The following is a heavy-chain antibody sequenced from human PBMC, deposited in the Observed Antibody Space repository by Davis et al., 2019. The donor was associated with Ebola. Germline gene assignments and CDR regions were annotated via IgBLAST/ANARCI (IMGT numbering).Heavy chain of an antibody. J-gene: IGHJ5*02. CDR3: ARVTPDIVVVVAATRWVGWFDP. CDR2: IYYSGST. CDR1: GGSISSYY. D-gene: IGHD2-15*01. Sequence: SETLSLTCTVPGGSISSYYWSWIRQPPGKGLEWIGYIYYSGSTTYNPSLKSRVTISVDTSKNQFSLKLSSVTAADTAVYYCARVTPDIVVVVAATRWVGWFDPWGQGTLVTVSS. V-gene: IGHV4-59*12.